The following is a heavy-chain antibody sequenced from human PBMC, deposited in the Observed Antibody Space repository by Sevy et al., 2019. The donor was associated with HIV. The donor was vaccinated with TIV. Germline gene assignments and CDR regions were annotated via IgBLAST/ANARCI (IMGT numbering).Heavy chain of an antibody. J-gene: IGHJ5*02. Sequence: GGSLRLSCVGSGFRFSGYYMNWIRQAPGKGLEWVSYISGTGNTKYYTDSVKGRFTISRDNAKNSLYLEMNSLRVDDXAVYYCARDPTYYDFWAGYYTGWFDPRGQGTLVTVSS. CDR2: ISGTGNTK. D-gene: IGHD3-3*01. CDR1: GFRFSGYY. V-gene: IGHV3-11*01. CDR3: ARDPTYYDFWAGYYTGWFDP.